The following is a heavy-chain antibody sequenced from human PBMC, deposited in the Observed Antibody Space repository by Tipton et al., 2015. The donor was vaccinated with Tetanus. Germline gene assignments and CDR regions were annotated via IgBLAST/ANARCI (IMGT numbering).Heavy chain of an antibody. CDR2: IYYSGST. D-gene: IGHD7-27*01. V-gene: IGHV4-39*07. J-gene: IGHJ4*02. Sequence: TLSLTCTVSGGSISSSSYYWGWIRQPPGKGLEWIGSIYYSGSTYYNPSLKSRVTISVDTSKNQFSLKLSSVTAADTAVYYCARRLGRVWAYDYWGQGTLVTVSS. CDR3: ARRLGRVWAYDY. CDR1: GGSISSSSYY.